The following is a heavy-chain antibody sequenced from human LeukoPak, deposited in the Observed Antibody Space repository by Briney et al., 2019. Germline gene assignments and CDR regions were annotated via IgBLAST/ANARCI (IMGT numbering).Heavy chain of an antibody. D-gene: IGHD3-10*01. CDR3: ARDRVLLGYY. Sequence: AASVKVSCKASGGTFSSYAISWVRQAPGQGLEWMGRIIPIFGTANYAQKFQGRVTITTEESTSTAYMELSSLRSEDTAVYYCARDRVLLGYYWGQGTLVTVSS. J-gene: IGHJ4*02. CDR1: GGTFSSYA. CDR2: IIPIFGTA. V-gene: IGHV1-69*05.